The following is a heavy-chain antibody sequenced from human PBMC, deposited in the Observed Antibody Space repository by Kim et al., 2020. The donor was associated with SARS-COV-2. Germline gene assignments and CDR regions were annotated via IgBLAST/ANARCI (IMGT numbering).Heavy chain of an antibody. D-gene: IGHD3-10*01. CDR3: ARSYYFGSPNYYRPRGM. Sequence: GESLKISCQGSGYSLPSYWIAWVRQMPGKGLEWMGIIYPGDSESRYSPSFQGQVTISVDKSISTVYLQWSSLRASDTGMYFCARSYYFGSPNYYRPRGM. V-gene: IGHV5-51*01. CDR1: GYSLPSYW. CDR2: IYPGDSES. J-gene: IGHJ6*01.